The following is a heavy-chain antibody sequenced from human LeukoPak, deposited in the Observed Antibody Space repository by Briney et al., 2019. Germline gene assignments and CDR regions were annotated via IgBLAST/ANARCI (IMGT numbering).Heavy chain of an antibody. D-gene: IGHD5-12*01. CDR1: GYTFTGYY. CDR3: ARVPTSRYLPTSAPLPPDY. CDR2: INPSSGGT. J-gene: IGHJ4*02. Sequence: ASVKVSCKASGYTFTGYYMHWVRQAPGQGLEWMGWINPSSGGTNYAQKFQGRVTMTRDTSISTAYMELSRLRPDDTAVYYCARVPTSRYLPTSAPLPPDYWGQGTLVTVSS. V-gene: IGHV1-2*02.